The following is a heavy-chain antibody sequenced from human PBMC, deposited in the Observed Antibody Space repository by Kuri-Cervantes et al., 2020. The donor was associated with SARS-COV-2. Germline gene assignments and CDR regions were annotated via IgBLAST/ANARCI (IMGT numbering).Heavy chain of an antibody. CDR2: IYYSGST. V-gene: IGHV4-59*01. CDR3: ARAQYSSSWSEGYYYYMDV. D-gene: IGHD6-13*01. Sequence: SETLSLTCTVSGGSISSYYRSWIRQPPGKGLEWIGYIYYSGSTNYNPSLKSRVTISVDTSKNQFSLRLSSVTAADTAVYYCARAQYSSSWSEGYYYYMDVWGKGTTVTVSS. J-gene: IGHJ6*03. CDR1: GGSISSYY.